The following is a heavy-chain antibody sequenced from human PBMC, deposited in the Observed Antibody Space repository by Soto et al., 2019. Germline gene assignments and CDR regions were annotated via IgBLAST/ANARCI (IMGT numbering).Heavy chain of an antibody. D-gene: IGHD3-22*01. CDR3: ARDRPEGRRYYYDSFYYYGMDV. CDR2: INANSGNT. CDR1: GYTFTGYY. V-gene: IGHV1-2*02. J-gene: IGHJ6*02. Sequence: ASVKASCKASGYTFTGYYMHCVRQAPGQGLEWMGWINANSGNTNYAQKLQGRVTMTRDTSTSTAYMELRSLRSDDTAVYYCARDRPEGRRYYYDSFYYYGMDVWGQGTTVTVSS.